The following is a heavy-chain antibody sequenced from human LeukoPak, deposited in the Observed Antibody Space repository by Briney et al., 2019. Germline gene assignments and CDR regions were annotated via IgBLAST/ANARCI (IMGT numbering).Heavy chain of an antibody. D-gene: IGHD2-2*01. J-gene: IGHJ3*02. Sequence: SQTLSLTCAISGDSVSSNSAAWNWIRQSPSRGLEWLGRTYYRSKWYNDYAVSVKSRITNNPDTSKNQFSLQLNSVTPEDTAVYYCARDRIVVVPAAPRSAFDIWGQGTMVTVSS. V-gene: IGHV6-1*01. CDR1: GDSVSSNSAA. CDR3: ARDRIVVVPAAPRSAFDI. CDR2: TYYRSKWYN.